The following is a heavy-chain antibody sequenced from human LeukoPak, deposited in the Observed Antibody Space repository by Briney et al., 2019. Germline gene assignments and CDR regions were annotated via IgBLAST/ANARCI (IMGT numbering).Heavy chain of an antibody. D-gene: IGHD6-13*01. V-gene: IGHV4-39*01. CDR2: IYYSGST. CDR1: GGSISSSSYY. CDR3: ARLSAAAPQGGFDY. Sequence: PSETLSLTCTVSGGSISSSSYYWGWIRQPPGKGLEWIGSIYYSGSTYYNPSLKSRVTISVDTSKNQFSLKLSSVTAADTAVYYCARLSAAAPQGGFDYWGQGTPVTVSS. J-gene: IGHJ4*02.